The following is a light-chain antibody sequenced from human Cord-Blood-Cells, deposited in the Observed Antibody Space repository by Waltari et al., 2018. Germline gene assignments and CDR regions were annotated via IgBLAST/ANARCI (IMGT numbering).Light chain of an antibody. CDR3: SSYTSSSTWV. CDR1: SNDVVGYNV. CDR2: DVS. V-gene: IGLV2-14*03. J-gene: IGLJ3*02. Sequence: QSALTQPASVSGSPGQSITISCTGTSNDVVGYNVVSWYQQHPGKAPKLMIYDVSNRPSGVSNRFSGSKSGNTASLTIFGLQAEDEADYYCSSYTSSSTWVFGGGTKLTVL.